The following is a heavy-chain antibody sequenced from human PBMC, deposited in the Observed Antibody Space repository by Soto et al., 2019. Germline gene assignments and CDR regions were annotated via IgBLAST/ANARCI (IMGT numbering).Heavy chain of an antibody. CDR3: ARVPGELGNDYIWGGRFGYYYYMDV. D-gene: IGHD3-16*01. CDR1: GFTFSSYA. Sequence: PGGSLRLSCAASGFTFSSYAMSWVRQAPGKGLEWVSAISGSGGSTYYADSVKGRFTISRDNSKNTLYLQMNSLRAEDTAVYYCARVPGELGNDYIWGGRFGYYYYMDVWGKGTTVTVSS. CDR2: ISGSGGST. J-gene: IGHJ6*03. V-gene: IGHV3-23*01.